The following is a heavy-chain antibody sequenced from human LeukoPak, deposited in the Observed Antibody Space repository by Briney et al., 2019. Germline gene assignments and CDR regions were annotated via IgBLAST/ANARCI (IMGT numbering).Heavy chain of an antibody. J-gene: IGHJ6*02. D-gene: IGHD3-9*01. CDR2: IYYSGST. CDR1: GGSISSYY. CDR3: ARGGEDARDVLRYFDWSAYYYGMDV. V-gene: IGHV4-59*01. Sequence: SETLSLTCTVSGGSISSYYWSWIRQPPGQGLEWIGYIYYSGSTNSNPSLKSRVTISVDTSKNQFSLKLSSVTAADTAVYYCARGGEDARDVLRYFDWSAYYYGMDVWGQGTTVTVSS.